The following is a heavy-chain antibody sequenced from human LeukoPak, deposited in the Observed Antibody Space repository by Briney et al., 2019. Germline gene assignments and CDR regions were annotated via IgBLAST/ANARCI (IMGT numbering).Heavy chain of an antibody. CDR1: GGSISTANYY. CDR3: GVMIRGTFDY. D-gene: IGHD3-10*01. J-gene: IGHJ4*02. CDR2: IYYSGNT. Sequence: PSETLSLTCTVSGGSISTANYYWGWVRQPPGKGLEWIGNIYYSGNTYYNMSLNSRVTISVDTSKNHFSLQLGSLTAADTAVYYCGVMIRGTFDYWGQGTLVTVSS. V-gene: IGHV4-39*01.